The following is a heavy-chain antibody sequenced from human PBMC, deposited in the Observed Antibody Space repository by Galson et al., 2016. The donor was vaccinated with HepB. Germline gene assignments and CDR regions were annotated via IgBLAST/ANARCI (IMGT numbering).Heavy chain of an antibody. CDR1: GFTFSTHD. Sequence: SLRLSCAASGFTFSTHDMHWVRQAPGKGLEWVSHIGIAGDTYYLGSVKGRFTISRENAKNSLYLQMNSLRVEDTAAYYCAGGTYSDLDYWGQGTLVTVSS. J-gene: IGHJ4*02. CDR3: AGGTYSDLDY. D-gene: IGHD1-26*01. CDR2: IGIAGDT. V-gene: IGHV3-13*01.